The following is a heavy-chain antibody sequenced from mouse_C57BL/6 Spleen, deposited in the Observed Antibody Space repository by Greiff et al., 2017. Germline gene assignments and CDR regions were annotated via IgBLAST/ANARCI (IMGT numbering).Heavy chain of an antibody. J-gene: IGHJ4*01. CDR2: INPSNGGT. V-gene: IGHV1-53*01. CDR1: GYTFTSYW. Sequence: QVQLKQPGTELVKPGASVKLSCKASGYTFTSYWMHWVKQRPGQGLEWIGNINPSNGGTNYNEKFKSKATLTVDKSSSTAYMQLSSLTSEDSAVYYCARSYYSNRYYYAMDYWGQGTSVTVSA. CDR3: ARSYYSNRYYYAMDY. D-gene: IGHD2-5*01.